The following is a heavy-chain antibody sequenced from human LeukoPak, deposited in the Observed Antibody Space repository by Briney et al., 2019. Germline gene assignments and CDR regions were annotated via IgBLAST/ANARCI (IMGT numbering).Heavy chain of an antibody. V-gene: IGHV1-18*01. J-gene: IGHJ4*02. Sequence: ASVKVSCKGCVYTFTSYGISWVRQAPGQGLEWMGWISAYNGNTNYAQKLQGRVTMTTDTSTSTAYMELRSLRSDDTAVYYCASGFGYCSSTSCLGDYWGQGTLVTVSS. D-gene: IGHD2-2*03. CDR2: ISAYNGNT. CDR1: VYTFTSYG. CDR3: ASGFGYCSSTSCLGDY.